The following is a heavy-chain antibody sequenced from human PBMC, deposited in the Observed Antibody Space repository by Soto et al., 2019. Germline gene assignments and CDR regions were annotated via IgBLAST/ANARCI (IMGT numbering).Heavy chain of an antibody. D-gene: IGHD3-3*01. CDR1: GYTFTSYA. J-gene: IGHJ5*02. Sequence: QVQLVQSGAEVKKPGASVKVSCKASGYTFTSYAMHWVRQAPGQRLEWMGWINAGNGNTKYSQKFQGRVTITRDTSASTAYMELSSLRSEDTAVYYCARESTRYYDFWSGRDNWFDPWGQGTLVTVSS. CDR2: INAGNGNT. V-gene: IGHV1-3*01. CDR3: ARESTRYYDFWSGRDNWFDP.